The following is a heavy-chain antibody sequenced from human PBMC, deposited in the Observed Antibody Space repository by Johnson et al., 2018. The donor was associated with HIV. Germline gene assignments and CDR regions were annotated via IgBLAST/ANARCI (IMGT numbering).Heavy chain of an antibody. CDR3: ARGKGAAVGLDAFDI. V-gene: IGHV3-20*04. D-gene: IGHD6-13*01. Sequence: VQLVESGGGAVRPGGSLRISCAASGFTFDDYGMSWVRQAPGKGLEWVSGINWSGGSTGYADSMQGRFTISRDNARNSLYLQMNSLRAEDTALYFCARGKGAAVGLDAFDIWGQGIRVTVSS. CDR1: GFTFDDYG. CDR2: INWSGGST. J-gene: IGHJ3*02.